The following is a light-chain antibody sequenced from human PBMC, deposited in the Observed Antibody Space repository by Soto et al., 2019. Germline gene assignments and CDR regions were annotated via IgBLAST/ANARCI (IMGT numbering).Light chain of an antibody. CDR2: EAS. J-gene: IGKJ2*01. CDR1: QNLNRW. Sequence: DIQMTQSPSTLSASVGDRVTITSRACQNLNRWLAWYQQKPGKAPKLLIYEASSLQGGVTPRFSGSGSGTEFTLIISSLQPDDLATYYCHQYSRYPYTFGQGTKLEIK. CDR3: HQYSRYPYT. V-gene: IGKV1-5*03.